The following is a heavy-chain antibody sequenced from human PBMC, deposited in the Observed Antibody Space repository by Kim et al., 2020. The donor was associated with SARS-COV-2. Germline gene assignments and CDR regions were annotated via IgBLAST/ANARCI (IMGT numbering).Heavy chain of an antibody. J-gene: IGHJ4*01. V-gene: IGHV3-23*01. CDR2: ISRSSGNT. Sequence: GGSLRLSCAASGFTFNNYAMNWVRQAPGKGLEWVSGISRSSGNTYYADSVKGRFTISRDDSQSTLYLQMDSLRAEDTAVYYCAQEPQRSRWHYFDY. CDR3: AQEPQRSRWHYFDY. CDR1: GFTFNNYA. D-gene: IGHD6-13*01.